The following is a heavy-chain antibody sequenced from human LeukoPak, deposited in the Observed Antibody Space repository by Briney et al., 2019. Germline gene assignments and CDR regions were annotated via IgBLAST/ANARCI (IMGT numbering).Heavy chain of an antibody. CDR2: IYTSGST. CDR3: ARVLRWPDAFDI. CDR1: GGSISSGSYY. D-gene: IGHD4-23*01. V-gene: IGHV4-61*02. J-gene: IGHJ3*02. Sequence: SQTLSLTCTVSGGSISSGSYYWSWIRQPAGKGLEWIGRIYTSGSTDYNPSLKSRVTMSVDTSKNQFSLKLSSVTAADTAVYYCARVLRWPDAFDIWGQGTMVTVSS.